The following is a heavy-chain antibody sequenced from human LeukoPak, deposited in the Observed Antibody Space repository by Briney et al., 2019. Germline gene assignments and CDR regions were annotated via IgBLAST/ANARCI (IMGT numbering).Heavy chain of an antibody. CDR3: ASQGNSSSWYYFDY. Sequence: PSETLSLTCTVSGGSISSSSYYWGWIRQPPGKGLEWIGSIYYSGSTYYNPSLKSRVTISVDTSKNQFSLKLSSVTAADTAVYYCASQGNSSSWYYFDYWGQGTLVTVSS. J-gene: IGHJ4*02. CDR2: IYYSGST. D-gene: IGHD6-13*01. V-gene: IGHV4-39*01. CDR1: GGSISSSSYY.